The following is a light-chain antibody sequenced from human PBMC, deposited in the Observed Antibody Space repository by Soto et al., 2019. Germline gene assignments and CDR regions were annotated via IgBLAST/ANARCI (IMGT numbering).Light chain of an antibody. V-gene: IGKV4-1*01. Sequence: DIVMTQSPDSLALSLGERATINCKSSQSILYSSNNKNYLAWYQQKPGQPPKLLIYWASTRESGVPDRFSGSGSGTDFTLTISSLQAEDVAVYYCQQYYPTPPDTFGQGTKLEI. J-gene: IGKJ2*01. CDR1: QSILYSSNNKNY. CDR2: WAS. CDR3: QQYYPTPPDT.